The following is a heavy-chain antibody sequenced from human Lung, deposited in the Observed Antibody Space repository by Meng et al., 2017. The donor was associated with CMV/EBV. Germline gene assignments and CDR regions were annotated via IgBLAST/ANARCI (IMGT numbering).Heavy chain of an antibody. CDR2: ISYSDST. J-gene: IGHJ4*02. CDR3: ARQWAGSSFDY. V-gene: IGHV4-61*01. CDR1: GGSVNSPSYC. D-gene: IGHD1-26*01. Sequence: SVAGGSVNSPSYCGSWIRQAPGKGLEWIGYISYSDSTTYNPSLNSRVTIAMDKSKNQFSLNLFSLTPADSALYYCARQWAGSSFDYWGQGALVTVSS.